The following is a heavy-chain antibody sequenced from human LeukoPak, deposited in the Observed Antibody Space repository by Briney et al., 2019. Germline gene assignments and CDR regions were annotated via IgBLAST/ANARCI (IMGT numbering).Heavy chain of an antibody. J-gene: IGHJ4*02. CDR2: IYHSGST. D-gene: IGHD3-22*01. CDR1: GYSISSGYY. CDR3: ARHLTDYYDSSGYYYGLDY. Sequence: SETLSLTCAVSGYSISSGYYWGWIRQPPGKGLEWIGSIYHSGSTYYNPSLKSRVTISVDTSKNQFSLKLGSVTAADTAVYYCARHLTDYYDSSGYYYGLDYWGQGTLATVSS. V-gene: IGHV4-38-2*01.